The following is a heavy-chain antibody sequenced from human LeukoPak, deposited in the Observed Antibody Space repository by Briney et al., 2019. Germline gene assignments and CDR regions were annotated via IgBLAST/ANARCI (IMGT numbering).Heavy chain of an antibody. J-gene: IGHJ4*02. Sequence: PGGSLRLSCAASGFTFSSYSMNWVRQAPGKGLEWVSAITGGGSGIYYADSMKSRFTISRDNSKNTLYLQINSLRAEDTAVYYCAKWGDYDVLTGYYVSDYWGQGTLVTVSS. CDR1: GFTFSSYS. CDR3: AKWGDYDVLTGYYVSDY. D-gene: IGHD3-9*01. CDR2: ITGGGSGI. V-gene: IGHV3-23*01.